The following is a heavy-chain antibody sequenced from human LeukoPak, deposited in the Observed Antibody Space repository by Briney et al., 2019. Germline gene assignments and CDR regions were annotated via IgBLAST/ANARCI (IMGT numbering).Heavy chain of an antibody. CDR2: MNPNSGNT. CDR1: GGTFTSYD. J-gene: IGHJ6*02. Sequence: ASVKVSCKASGGTFTSYDINWVRQATGQGLEWMGWMNPNSGNTGYAQKFQGRVTMTRNTSISTAYMELSSLRSEDTAVYYCARVLRFLEWLSPYYYYGMDVWGQGTTVTVSS. D-gene: IGHD3-3*01. CDR3: ARVLRFLEWLSPYYYYGMDV. V-gene: IGHV1-8*01.